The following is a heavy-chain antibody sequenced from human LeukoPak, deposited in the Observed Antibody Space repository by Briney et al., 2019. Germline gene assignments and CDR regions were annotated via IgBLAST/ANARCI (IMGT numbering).Heavy chain of an antibody. Sequence: SETLSLTCTVSGGSISSSSYYWGWIRQPPGKGLEWIGSISYSGSTYYNPSLKSRGTISVDTSKNQFSLKLTSVIVADTAVYYCARPTSVRGVMFDYWGQGTLVTVSS. D-gene: IGHD3-10*01. V-gene: IGHV4-39*01. CDR2: ISYSGST. CDR1: GGSISSSSYY. CDR3: ARPTSVRGVMFDY. J-gene: IGHJ4*02.